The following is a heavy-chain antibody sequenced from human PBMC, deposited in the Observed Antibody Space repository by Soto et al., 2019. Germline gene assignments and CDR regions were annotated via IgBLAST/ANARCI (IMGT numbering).Heavy chain of an antibody. V-gene: IGHV5-51*01. CDR2: SFPGVSET. J-gene: IGHJ6*02. Sequence: GASMNTSCKGAGYSCTSYWIGWVRQMRGKGLERMGISFPGVSETRYSPSFQGQVTISADKSISTANLQWSSLKASDTAMYYCARFVLRYDSSGYYWDYYGMDVWGQGTTVTVSS. CDR3: ARFVLRYDSSGYYWDYYGMDV. D-gene: IGHD3-22*01. CDR1: GYSCTSYW.